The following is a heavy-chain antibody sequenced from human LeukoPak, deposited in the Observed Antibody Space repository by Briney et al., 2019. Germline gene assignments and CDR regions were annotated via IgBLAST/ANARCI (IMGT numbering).Heavy chain of an antibody. CDR3: AAQYYDFWSGSYPY. J-gene: IGHJ4*02. V-gene: IGHV4-61*02. CDR2: IYSSGST. D-gene: IGHD3-3*01. CDR1: GGSISSGSYY. Sequence: SQTLSLTCTVSGGSISSGSYYWSWIRLPAGKGLEWIGRIYSSGSTNQNPSLKSRVTISVDTSKNQSSLRLSSVTAADTAVYYCAAQYYDFWSGSYPYWGQGALVSVAS.